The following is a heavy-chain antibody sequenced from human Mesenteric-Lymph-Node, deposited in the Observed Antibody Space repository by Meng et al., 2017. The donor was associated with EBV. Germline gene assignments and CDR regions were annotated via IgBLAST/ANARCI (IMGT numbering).Heavy chain of an antibody. Sequence: QEQLQESGPGLVKASETLSLTCTFSGGSVTTGSYYWSWIRQPPGKGLEWMGYIYYSGSSNYNPSLKSRVTISLDTSKNQFSLKLSSVTAADTAVYYCAGGSHYYDSTGYSHFDSWGQGTLVTVSS. J-gene: IGHJ4*02. V-gene: IGHV4-61*01. D-gene: IGHD3-22*01. CDR2: IYYSGSS. CDR3: AGGSHYYDSTGYSHFDS. CDR1: GGSVTTGSYY.